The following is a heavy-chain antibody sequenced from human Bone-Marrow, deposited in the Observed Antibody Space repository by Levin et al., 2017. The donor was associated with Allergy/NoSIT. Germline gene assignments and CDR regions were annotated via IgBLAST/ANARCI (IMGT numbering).Heavy chain of an antibody. J-gene: IGHJ3*02. CDR2: IYYSGST. Sequence: SETLSLTCTVSGGSISSSSYYWGWIRQPPGKGLEWIGSIYYSGSTYYNPSLQSRVTLSVDTSTNQFSLKLSSVTAADTAVYYCARDVPLAVAAQDAFDIWGQGTMVTVSS. CDR3: ARDVPLAVAAQDAFDI. D-gene: IGHD6-19*01. CDR1: GGSISSSSYY. V-gene: IGHV4-39*07.